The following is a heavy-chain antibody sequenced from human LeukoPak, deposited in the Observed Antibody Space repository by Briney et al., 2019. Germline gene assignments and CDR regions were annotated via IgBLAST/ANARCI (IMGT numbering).Heavy chain of an antibody. CDR1: GGSISSYY. D-gene: IGHD3-22*01. CDR3: ARDPQYYYDSSGYYYSYYYGMDV. J-gene: IGHJ6*02. CDR2: IYTSGST. Sequence: SETPSLTCTVSGGSISSYYWSWIRQPAGKGLEWIGRIYTSGSTNYNPSLKSRVTMSVDTSKNQFSLKLSSVTAADTAVYYCARDPQYYYDSSGYYYSYYYGMDVWGQGTTVTVSS. V-gene: IGHV4-4*07.